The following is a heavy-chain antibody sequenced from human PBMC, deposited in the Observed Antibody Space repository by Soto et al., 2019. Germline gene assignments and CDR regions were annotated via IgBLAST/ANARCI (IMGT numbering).Heavy chain of an antibody. J-gene: IGHJ4*02. CDR1: GFTFSSYS. V-gene: IGHV3-21*01. D-gene: IGHD6-13*01. Sequence: PGGSLRLSCAASGFTFSSYSMNWVRQAPGKGLEWVSSISSSSSYIYYADSVKGRFTIPRDNATNSLLLQMNSLRAEETAVDYCASATGDRSRLYYWGQGTLVTVSS. CDR2: ISSSSSYI. CDR3: ASATGDRSRLYY.